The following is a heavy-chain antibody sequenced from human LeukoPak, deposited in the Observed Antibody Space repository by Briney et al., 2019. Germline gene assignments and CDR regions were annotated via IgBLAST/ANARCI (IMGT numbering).Heavy chain of an antibody. CDR3: ARFPGDYDFCSGYYFHY. CDR1: GFTFSSYA. J-gene: IGHJ4*02. Sequence: GGSQRLSCPAPGFTFSSYAMHWVRQAPGKGLEWLAVISYDGSNKYYADSVKGRFTISRDHSKNTLYLQMDSRRAEDTAVYYCARFPGDYDFCSGYYFHYWGRGTLVTVSS. V-gene: IGHV3-30*11. CDR2: ISYDGSNK. D-gene: IGHD3-3*01.